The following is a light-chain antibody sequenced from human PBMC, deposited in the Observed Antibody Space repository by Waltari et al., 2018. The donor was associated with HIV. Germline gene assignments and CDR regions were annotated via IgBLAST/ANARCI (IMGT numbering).Light chain of an antibody. Sequence: QSALTQPRSVSGSPGQSATISCPGTSRAVGGYNYVSWYQQHPGKAPKLMIYDASKRPSGVPDRFSGSKSGNTASLTISGLQAEDEADYYCCSYAGSYRVFGTGTKVTVL. CDR3: CSYAGSYRV. CDR1: SRAVGGYNY. J-gene: IGLJ1*01. V-gene: IGLV2-11*01. CDR2: DAS.